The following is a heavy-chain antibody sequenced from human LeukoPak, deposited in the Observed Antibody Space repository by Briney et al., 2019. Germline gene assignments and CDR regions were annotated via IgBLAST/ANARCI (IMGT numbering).Heavy chain of an antibody. J-gene: IGHJ4*02. D-gene: IGHD3-10*01. CDR3: AKVGYYYGSGSYYKSPLDY. V-gene: IGHV3-23*01. Sequence: GGSLRLSCAASGFTFRSYAMSWVRQAPGMGLEWVSVISGSSDSTYYADSVKGRFTISRDNSKSTVYLQMNSLRAEDTAVYYCAKVGYYYGSGSYYKSPLDYWGQGILVTVSS. CDR2: ISGSSDST. CDR1: GFTFRSYA.